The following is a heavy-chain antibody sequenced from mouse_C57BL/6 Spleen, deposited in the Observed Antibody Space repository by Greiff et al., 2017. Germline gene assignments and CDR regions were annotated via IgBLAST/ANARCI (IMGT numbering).Heavy chain of an antibody. CDR3: ARSPHYGFDY. V-gene: IGHV7-3*01. CDR2: IRNKANGYTT. D-gene: IGHD1-1*01. J-gene: IGHJ2*01. Sequence: EVQWVESGGGLVQPGGSLSLSCAASGFTFTDYYMSWVRQPPGKALEWLGFIRNKANGYTTEYSASVKVRFTISRENSQSILYLQMNALRAEDSATYYCARSPHYGFDYWGQGTTLTVSS. CDR1: GFTFTDYY.